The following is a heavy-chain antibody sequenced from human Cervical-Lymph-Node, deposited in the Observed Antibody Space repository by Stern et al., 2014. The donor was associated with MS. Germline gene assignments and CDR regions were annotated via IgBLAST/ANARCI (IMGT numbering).Heavy chain of an antibody. D-gene: IGHD4-17*01. Sequence: QVQLQESGSGLVKPSQTLSLTCAVSGGSISSGGYSWSWIRQPPGKGLEWIGYIYHSGSTYYYPSLKSRVTISVERSNNPFSLKLSSVTAADTAVYYCARSSTVTPNAFDIWGQGTMVTVSS. CDR2: IYHSGST. CDR3: ARSSTVTPNAFDI. J-gene: IGHJ3*02. CDR1: GGSISSGGYS. V-gene: IGHV4-30-2*01.